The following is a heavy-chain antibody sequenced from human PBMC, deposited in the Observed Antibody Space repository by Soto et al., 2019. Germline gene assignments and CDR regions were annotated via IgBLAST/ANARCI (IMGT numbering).Heavy chain of an antibody. J-gene: IGHJ4*02. V-gene: IGHV3-21*06. CDR1: GFTFTRYS. CDR3: ARESEDLTSNFDY. CDR2: ISSTTNYI. Sequence: GGSLRLSCAASGFTFTRYSMNWVRQAPGKGLGWFSSISSTTNYIYYGDSMKGRFTISRDNAKDSLYLEMNSLRAEDTAVYYCARESEDLTSNFDYWGQGTLVTVSS.